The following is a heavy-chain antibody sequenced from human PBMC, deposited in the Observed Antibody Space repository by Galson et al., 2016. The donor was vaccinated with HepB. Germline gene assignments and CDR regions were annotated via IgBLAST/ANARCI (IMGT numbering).Heavy chain of an antibody. V-gene: IGHV2-5*01. D-gene: IGHD1-1*01. CDR1: GFSLTTSGVG. CDR3: AHRIGHWNDLFDY. CDR2: VHWNDDN. Sequence: PALVKPPQTLTLTCSFSGFSLTTSGVGVGWIRQRPGKALEWLAPVHWNDDNRFNPSLRSRLSVAKDTSKNLVILAMSNVDPEDTATYYCAHRIGHWNDLFDYWGQGAPVIVSS. J-gene: IGHJ4*02.